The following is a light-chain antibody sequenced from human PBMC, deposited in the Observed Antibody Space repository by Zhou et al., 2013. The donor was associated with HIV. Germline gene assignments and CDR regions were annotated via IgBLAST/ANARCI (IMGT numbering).Light chain of an antibody. CDR3: HQYSSRPYT. CDR2: GAS. V-gene: IGKV3-15*01. J-gene: IGKJ2*01. CDR1: QSVSSN. Sequence: EIVMTQSPATLSVSPGERATLSCRASQSVSSNLAWYQQKPGQAPRLLIYGASTRATGIPARFSGSGSGTEFTLTISSMQSEDFAVYYCHQYSSRPYTFGQGTKLEIK.